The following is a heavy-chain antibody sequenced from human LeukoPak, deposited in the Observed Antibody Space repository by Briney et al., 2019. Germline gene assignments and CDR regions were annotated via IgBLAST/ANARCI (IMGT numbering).Heavy chain of an antibody. V-gene: IGHV1-69*05. CDR1: VGTFSSYA. CDR3: ASYRYDILTGYYAWYFDY. D-gene: IGHD3-9*01. Sequence: ASVKVSCKASVGTFSSYAISWMRQAPGQGLEWMGRSIPIFGTANYAQKFQGRVTITTDESTSTPYMELSSRRSEDTAVYYCASYRYDILTGYYAWYFDYWGQGTLVTVSS. J-gene: IGHJ4*02. CDR2: SIPIFGTA.